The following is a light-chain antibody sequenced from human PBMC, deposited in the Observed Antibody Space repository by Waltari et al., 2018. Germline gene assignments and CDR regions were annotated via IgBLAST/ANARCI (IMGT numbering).Light chain of an antibody. CDR2: EAS. Sequence: DIQMTQSPSTLSASVGDRVTITCRASQSINSWVAWYQQKPGKAPKLLIYEASSLESGVTSRFSGSGSGTEFTLTITSLQRDDFATYYCHQYNSHWTFGQGTKVDIE. CDR1: QSINSW. CDR3: HQYNSHWT. J-gene: IGKJ1*01. V-gene: IGKV1-5*03.